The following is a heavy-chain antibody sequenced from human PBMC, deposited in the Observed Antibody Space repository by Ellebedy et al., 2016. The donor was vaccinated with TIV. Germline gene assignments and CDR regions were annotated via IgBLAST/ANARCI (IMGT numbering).Heavy chain of an antibody. D-gene: IGHD6-19*01. CDR2: IYPGDSDN. CDR1: GYRFSSYW. Sequence: GESLKISCQGFGYRFSSYWIGWVRQMPGKGLEWMGIIYPGDSDNRYSPSLQGQVTISADKSISTAYLQWTSLKASDTAIYYCARASGAIAVAGISFQYWGQGTPVTVSS. J-gene: IGHJ1*01. V-gene: IGHV5-51*01. CDR3: ARASGAIAVAGISFQY.